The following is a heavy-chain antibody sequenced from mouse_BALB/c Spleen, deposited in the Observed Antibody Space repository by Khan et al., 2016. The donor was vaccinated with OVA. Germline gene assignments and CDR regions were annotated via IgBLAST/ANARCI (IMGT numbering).Heavy chain of an antibody. D-gene: IGHD2-14*01. V-gene: IGHV2-6-4*01. J-gene: IGHJ4*01. CDR2: IWGGGGT. CDR3: ARAYYRYDGYDAMDY. CDR1: GFSLSRYN. Sequence: QVQLKQSGPGLVAPSQSLSITCTVSGFSLSRYNIHWVRQPPGKGLEWLGMIWGGGGTDYNSTLKSRLSIRKDNSQSQVLLKMNSLQTDDTAKYYCARAYYRYDGYDAMDYWGQGTSVTVSS.